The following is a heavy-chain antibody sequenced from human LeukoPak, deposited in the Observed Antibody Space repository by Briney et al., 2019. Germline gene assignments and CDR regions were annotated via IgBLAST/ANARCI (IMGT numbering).Heavy chain of an antibody. CDR2: IYYSGST. V-gene: IGHV4-59*08. D-gene: IGHD3-22*01. CDR1: GGSISSYY. Sequence: SETLSLTCTVSGGSISSYYWSWIRQPPGEGLEWIGYIYYSGSTNYNPSLKSRVTISVDTSKNQFSLKLSSVTAADTAVYYCARSVDSSGYYSNWGQGTLVTVSS. CDR3: ARSVDSSGYYSN. J-gene: IGHJ4*02.